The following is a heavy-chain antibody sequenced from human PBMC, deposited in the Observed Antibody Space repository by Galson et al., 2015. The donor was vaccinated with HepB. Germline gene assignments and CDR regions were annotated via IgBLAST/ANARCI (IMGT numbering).Heavy chain of an antibody. J-gene: IGHJ3*02. CDR1: GFTFSDYY. D-gene: IGHD4-23*01. CDR3: ARDHPTDYGGNSAAFDI. V-gene: IGHV3-11*05. CDR2: ISSSSSYT. Sequence: SLRLSCAASGFTFSDYYMSWIRQAPGKGLEWVSYISSSSSYTNYADSVKGRFTISRDNAKNSLYLQMNSLRAEDTAVYYCARDHPTDYGGNSAAFDIWGQGTMVTVSS.